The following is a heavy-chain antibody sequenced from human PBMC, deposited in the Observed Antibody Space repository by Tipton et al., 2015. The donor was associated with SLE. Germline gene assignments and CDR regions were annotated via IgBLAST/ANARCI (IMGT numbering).Heavy chain of an antibody. CDR3: ARRRGYSYGNYLDV. J-gene: IGHJ6*03. D-gene: IGHD5-18*01. CDR2: IYSGGST. Sequence: SLRLSCAASGFTVSSNYMNWVRQAPGKGLEWVSVIYSGGSTYYADSLKGRFTISRDNSKNTLYLQMNSLRAEDTAVYYCARRRGYSYGNYLDVWGKRTTVTVSS. V-gene: IGHV3-66*02. CDR1: GFTVSSNY.